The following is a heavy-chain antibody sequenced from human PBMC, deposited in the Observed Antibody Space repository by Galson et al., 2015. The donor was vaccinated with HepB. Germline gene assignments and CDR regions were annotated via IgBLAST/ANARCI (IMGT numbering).Heavy chain of an antibody. CDR1: GGSISSGDYY. CDR3: ARGASILVVPVVKGWFDP. CDR2: IYYRGSA. Sequence: LSLTCTVSGGSISSGDYYWSWIRQSPGKGLEWIGYIYYRGSAYYNPSLKSRVTISVDTSKNQFSLKLSSVTAADTAVYYCARGASILVVPVVKGWFDPWGQGTLVTVSS. J-gene: IGHJ5*02. D-gene: IGHD2-15*01. V-gene: IGHV4-30-4*01.